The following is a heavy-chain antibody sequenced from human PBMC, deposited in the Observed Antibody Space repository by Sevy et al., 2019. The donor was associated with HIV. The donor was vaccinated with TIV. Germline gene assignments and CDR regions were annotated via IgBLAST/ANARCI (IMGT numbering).Heavy chain of an antibody. Sequence: SETLSLTCAVYGGSFSGYYWSWIRQPPGKGLEWIGEINHSGSTNYNPSLKSRVTISVDTSKNKFSLKLSSVTAADTAVYYCARVQAPRRYCSSTSCYTRNYYYYGMDVWGQGTTVTVSS. CDR1: GGSFSGYY. J-gene: IGHJ6*02. V-gene: IGHV4-34*01. CDR2: INHSGST. CDR3: ARVQAPRRYCSSTSCYTRNYYYYGMDV. D-gene: IGHD2-2*02.